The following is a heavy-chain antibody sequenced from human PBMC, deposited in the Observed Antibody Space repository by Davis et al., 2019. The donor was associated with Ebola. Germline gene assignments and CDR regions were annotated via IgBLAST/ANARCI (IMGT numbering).Heavy chain of an antibody. CDR1: GYSFTSFW. CDR2: IYPGDSHT. CDR3: ARQTHHFLSGPRTWFDP. D-gene: IGHD3-3*02. J-gene: IGHJ5*02. V-gene: IGHV5-51*01. Sequence: GESLKTPCKGPGYSFTSFWLGWVRHMPGKGLEWMGIIYPGDSHTIYSPSFQGQVTISADKSISTAYLQWNSLKTSDTAMYYCARQTHHFLSGPRTWFDPWGQGTLVTVSS.